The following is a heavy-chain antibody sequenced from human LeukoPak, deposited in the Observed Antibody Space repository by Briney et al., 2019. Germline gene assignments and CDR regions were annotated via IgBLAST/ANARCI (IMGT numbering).Heavy chain of an antibody. Sequence: PGGSLRLSCAASGFTFSDYYMSWIRQAPGKGLEWVSYISSSGSTIYYADSVKGRFTISRDISKNTLYLHMNSLRAEDTAVYYRARALYPSLFQHWGQGTLVTVSS. V-gene: IGHV3-11*04. J-gene: IGHJ1*01. D-gene: IGHD3-10*01. CDR3: ARALYPSLFQH. CDR1: GFTFSDYY. CDR2: ISSSGSTI.